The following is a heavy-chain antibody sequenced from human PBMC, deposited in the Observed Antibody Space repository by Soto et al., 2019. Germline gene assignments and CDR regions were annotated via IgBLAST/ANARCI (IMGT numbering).Heavy chain of an antibody. J-gene: IGHJ3*02. V-gene: IGHV1-24*01. CDR1: GYTLTELS. Sequence: ASVKVSCKVSGYTLTELSMHWVRQAPGKGLEWMGGFDPEDGETIYAQKFQGRVTMTEDTSTDTAYMELSSLRSEDTAVYYCGTDVEYYDTPSAFDIWGQGTMVTVSS. CDR3: GTDVEYYDTPSAFDI. CDR2: FDPEDGET. D-gene: IGHD3-22*01.